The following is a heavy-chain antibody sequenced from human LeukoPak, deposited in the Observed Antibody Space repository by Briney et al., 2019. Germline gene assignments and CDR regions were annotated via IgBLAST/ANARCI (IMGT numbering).Heavy chain of an antibody. J-gene: IGHJ4*02. CDR2: ISGSGGST. V-gene: IGHV3-23*01. Sequence: PGGSLRLSCAASGFTFSSYAMSWVRQAPGKGLEWVSAISGSGGSTYYEDSVKGRFTISRDNSKNTLYLQMNSLRAEDTAVYYCAKDAPTPYCTNGVCFRSYFDYWGQGTLVTVSS. CDR3: AKDAPTPYCTNGVCFRSYFDY. CDR1: GFTFSSYA. D-gene: IGHD2-8*01.